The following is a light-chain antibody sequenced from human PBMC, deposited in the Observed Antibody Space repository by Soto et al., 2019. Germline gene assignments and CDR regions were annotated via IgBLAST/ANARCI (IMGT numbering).Light chain of an antibody. CDR2: GAS. CDR1: QSVNSH. J-gene: IGKJ1*01. CDR3: QQYNNWPRT. Sequence: EIVMTQSPATLSGSPGERATLSCRASQSVNSHLAWYHQKPGQAPRLLIYGASTRATGIPARFSGSGSGTEFTLTISSLQSEYFAVYDCQQYNNWPRTFGKGTKVEIK. V-gene: IGKV3-15*01.